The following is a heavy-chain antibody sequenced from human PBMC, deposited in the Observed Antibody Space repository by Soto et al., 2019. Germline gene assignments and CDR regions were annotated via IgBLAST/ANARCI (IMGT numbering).Heavy chain of an antibody. D-gene: IGHD3-9*01. V-gene: IGHV1-8*01. CDR3: ARGRTADGFEL. CDR1: GYTFTIND. CDR2: MKPSNGDS. J-gene: IGHJ4*02. Sequence: ASVKVSCKGSGYTFTINDIDWVRQASGQGLEWMGWMKPSNGDSGSAQDFQGRITITRDTATSSAYMELSSLRSEDTAIYYCARGRTADGFELWGQGTLVTVS.